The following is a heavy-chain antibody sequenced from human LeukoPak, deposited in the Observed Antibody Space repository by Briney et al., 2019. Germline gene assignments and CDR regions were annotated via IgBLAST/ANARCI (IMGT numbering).Heavy chain of an antibody. V-gene: IGHV3-30*18. CDR3: AKGLRYSDN. Sequence: QPGRSLRLSCASSGFTFSSYGMHWVRQAPGKGLEWVAVISYDGSNKYYADSVKGRFTISRDNSKNTLYLQMNSLRADDTAVYYCAKGLRYSDNWGRGTLVTVSS. CDR1: GFTFSSYG. D-gene: IGHD3-9*01. J-gene: IGHJ4*02. CDR2: ISYDGSNK.